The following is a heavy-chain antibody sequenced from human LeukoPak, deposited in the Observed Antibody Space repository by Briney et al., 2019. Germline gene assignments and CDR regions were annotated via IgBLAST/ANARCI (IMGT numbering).Heavy chain of an antibody. CDR2: IKSESDGGTV. CDR1: EFTFSKAW. J-gene: IGHJ4*02. CDR3: TTDQSSGWFFFDY. D-gene: IGHD6-19*01. V-gene: IGHV3-15*01. Sequence: GGSLRLACVASEFTFSKAWMSWVRQAPGKGLERVGRIKSESDGGTVDYAAPVKGRFTISRDDSKNTLYLQMNILETEDTAIYYCTTDQSSGWFFFDYWGQGALVAVSS.